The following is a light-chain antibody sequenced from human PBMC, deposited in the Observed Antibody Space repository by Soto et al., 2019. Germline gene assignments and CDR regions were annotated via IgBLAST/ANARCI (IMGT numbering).Light chain of an antibody. J-gene: IGKJ1*01. CDR3: QQYNNSAPWT. CDR1: QSVSSN. CDR2: GAS. V-gene: IGKV3-15*01. Sequence: SRNTRSEIPGERASLSSSASQSVSSNLAWYQQKPGQAPRLLIYGASTRATGIPARFSGSGYGTEATLTISSPQSDYFAVYSCQQYNNSAPWTFGQRAKVDIK.